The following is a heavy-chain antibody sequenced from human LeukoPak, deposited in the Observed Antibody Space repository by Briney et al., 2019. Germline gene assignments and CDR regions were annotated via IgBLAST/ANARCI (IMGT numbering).Heavy chain of an antibody. V-gene: IGHV3-33*01. J-gene: IGHJ4*02. CDR1: GFTFSSYG. CDR3: ARSPRGDILTGYYYY. CDR2: IWYDGSNK. Sequence: GRSLRLSCAASGFTFSSYGMHWVRQAPGKGLEWVAVIWYDGSNKYYADSVKGRFTISRDNSKNTLYLQMNSLRAEDTAVYYCARSPRGDILTGYYYYWGQGTLVTVSS. D-gene: IGHD3-9*01.